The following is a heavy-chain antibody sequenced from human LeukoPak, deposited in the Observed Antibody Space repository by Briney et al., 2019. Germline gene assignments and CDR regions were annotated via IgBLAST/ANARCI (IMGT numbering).Heavy chain of an antibody. CDR1: GGTFSSYA. CDR3: ARDTPYYYDSSGYQYYFDY. CDR2: IIPIFGTA. D-gene: IGHD3-22*01. J-gene: IGHJ4*02. Sequence: WASVKVSCKASGGTFSSYAISWVRQAPGQGLEWMGGIIPIFGTANYAQKFQGRVTITADESTSTAYMELSGLRSDDTAVYYCARDTPYYYDSSGYQYYFDYWGQGTLVTVSS. V-gene: IGHV1-69*13.